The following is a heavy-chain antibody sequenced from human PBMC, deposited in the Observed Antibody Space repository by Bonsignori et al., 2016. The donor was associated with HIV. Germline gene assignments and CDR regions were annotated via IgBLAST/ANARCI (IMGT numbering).Heavy chain of an antibody. Sequence: EPQLFQSGGGLVQPGGSLRLSCEASGLAFSDFGMSWVRQAPGKGLEWVSTINHRGFNTHYADSVEGRFTISRDNSRNTLYLQMDSLRVEDTALYYCKKDVGNVIDECWDQGTQVTVS. CDR2: INHRGFNT. CDR1: GLAFSDFG. CDR3: KKDVGNVIDEC. D-gene: IGHD4-23*01. J-gene: IGHJ4*02. V-gene: IGHV3-23*05.